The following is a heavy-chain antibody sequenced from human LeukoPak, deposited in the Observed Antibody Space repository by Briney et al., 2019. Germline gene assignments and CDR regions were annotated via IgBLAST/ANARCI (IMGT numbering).Heavy chain of an antibody. V-gene: IGHV3-23*01. J-gene: IGHJ5*02. D-gene: IGHD2-2*01. Sequence: GGSLTLSCAASGFTFSSYAMSWVRQAPGKGLEWVSSISGSGDSTYYADSVKGRFTISRDNTKNTLYLQMNSLKAEDTALYYCAKDSVVIPAGWFDPWGQGTLVTVSS. CDR3: AKDSVVIPAGWFDP. CDR2: ISGSGDST. CDR1: GFTFSSYA.